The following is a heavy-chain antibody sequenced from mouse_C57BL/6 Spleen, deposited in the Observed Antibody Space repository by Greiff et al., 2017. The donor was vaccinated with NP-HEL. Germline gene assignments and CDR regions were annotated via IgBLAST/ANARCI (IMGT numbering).Heavy chain of an antibody. J-gene: IGHJ1*03. CDR3: ERRTMVTAWYFDV. Sequence: VQLVESGGDLVKPGGSLKLSCAASGFTFSSYGMSWVRQTPDKRLEWVATISSGGGYTYYPASVKGRFTISRGNAKNTLYLQMSSLKSEETAIYYCERRTMVTAWYFDVWGTGTTVTVSS. V-gene: IGHV5-6*01. D-gene: IGHD2-2*01. CDR1: GFTFSSYG. CDR2: ISSGGGYT.